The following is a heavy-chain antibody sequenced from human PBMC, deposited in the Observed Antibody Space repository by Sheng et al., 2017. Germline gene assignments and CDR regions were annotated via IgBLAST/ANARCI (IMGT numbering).Heavy chain of an antibody. CDR2: IYYSGDT. CDR3: ARQEEAESGWYQYYFDY. V-gene: IGHV4-39*01. D-gene: IGHD6-19*01. J-gene: IGHJ4*02. Sequence: QLQLQESGPGLVKPSETLSLTCTVSGDSISSSNYYWGWIRQPPGKGLEWIGCIYYSGDTYYNPSLKSRVTISVDTSKNQFSLKLSSVTAADTAVYYCARQEEAESGWYQYYFDYWGQGTLVTVSS. CDR1: GDSISSSNYY.